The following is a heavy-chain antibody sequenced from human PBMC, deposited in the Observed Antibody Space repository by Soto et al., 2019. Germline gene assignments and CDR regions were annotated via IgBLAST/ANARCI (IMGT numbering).Heavy chain of an antibody. J-gene: IGHJ6*02. CDR2: IYYSGST. V-gene: IGHV4-61*01. CDR3: ARDAYGMDV. CDR1: GGSVSSGSYY. Sequence: PSETLSLTCTVSGGSVSSGSYYWSWIRQPPGKGLEWIGYIYYSGSTNYNPSLKSRVTISVDTSKNQFSLKLSSVTAADTAVYYCARDAYGMDVWGQGTTVIVSS.